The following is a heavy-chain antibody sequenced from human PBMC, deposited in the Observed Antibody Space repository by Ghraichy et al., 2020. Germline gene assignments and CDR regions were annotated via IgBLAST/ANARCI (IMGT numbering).Heavy chain of an antibody. CDR3: AKDRDIVVVPAAQPKDC. CDR2: ISASGDTT. D-gene: IGHD2-2*01. J-gene: IGHJ4*02. CDR1: GFTFSSYA. V-gene: IGHV3-23*01. Sequence: GGSLRLSCAASGFTFSSYAMNWVRQAPGKGLEWVSTISASGDTTYYADSVKGRFTISRDNSKNTLFLQMNSLRAEDTAVYYCAKDRDIVVVPAAQPKDCWGQGTLVTVSS.